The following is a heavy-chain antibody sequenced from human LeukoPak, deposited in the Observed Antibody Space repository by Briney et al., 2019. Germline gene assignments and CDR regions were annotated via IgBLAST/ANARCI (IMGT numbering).Heavy chain of an antibody. CDR1: GFSFSNFA. Sequence: GGSLRLSCAASGFSFSNFAMTWVRQAPGKGLGWVSTISGSGDDTHYADSVKGRFTISRDNSKNALYLQMNSLRGEDTAVYYCAKDNWKVDYWGQGTLVTVSS. D-gene: IGHD1-20*01. CDR3: AKDNWKVDY. J-gene: IGHJ4*02. V-gene: IGHV3-23*01. CDR2: ISGSGDDT.